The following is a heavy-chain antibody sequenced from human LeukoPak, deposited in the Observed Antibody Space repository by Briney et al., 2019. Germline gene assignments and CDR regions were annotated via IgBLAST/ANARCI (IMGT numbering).Heavy chain of an antibody. D-gene: IGHD3-10*01. CDR3: ARDVYYGSGSYYWDY. J-gene: IGHJ4*02. CDR1: GYTFTGYY. V-gene: IGHV1-2*04. CDR2: INPNSGGT. Sequence: GASVKVSCKASGYTFTGYYMHWVRQAPGQGLEWMGWINPNSGGTNYAQKFQGWVTMTRDTSISTAYMKLSRLRSDDTAVYYCARDVYYGSGSYYWDYWGQGTLVTVSS.